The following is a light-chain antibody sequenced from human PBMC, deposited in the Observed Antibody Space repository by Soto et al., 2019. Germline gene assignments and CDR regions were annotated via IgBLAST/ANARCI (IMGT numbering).Light chain of an antibody. V-gene: IGLV1-44*01. Sequence: QSVLTQPPSASGTPGQRVTISCSGSSSNIGSNTVNWYQQLPGTAPKLLIYSNNQRPSGVPDRFSGSKSGTSASLAISGLQAEDEADYYGAAWDDSLNVVVFGGGTKVTVL. CDR2: SNN. J-gene: IGLJ2*01. CDR1: SSNIGSNT. CDR3: AAWDDSLNVVV.